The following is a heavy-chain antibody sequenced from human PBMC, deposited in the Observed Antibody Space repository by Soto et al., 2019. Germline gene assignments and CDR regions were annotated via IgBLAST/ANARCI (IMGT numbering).Heavy chain of an antibody. Sequence: QVQLVQSGAEVKKPGASVKVSCKASGYTFTSYGISWVRQAPGQGLEWMGWISAYNGNTNYAQKLQGSVTMTTDTSTSTADMELRSLRSDDTAVYYFARAWHYGDYVWYDAFDIWGQGTMVTVSS. CDR3: ARAWHYGDYVWYDAFDI. V-gene: IGHV1-18*01. D-gene: IGHD4-17*01. CDR2: ISAYNGNT. J-gene: IGHJ3*02. CDR1: GYTFTSYG.